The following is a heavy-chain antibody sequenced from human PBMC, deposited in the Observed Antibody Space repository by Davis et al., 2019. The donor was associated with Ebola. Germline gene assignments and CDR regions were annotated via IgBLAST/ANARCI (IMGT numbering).Heavy chain of an antibody. CDR1: GFTFRNYA. J-gene: IGHJ4*02. V-gene: IGHV3-23*01. CDR3: ATCGFCISSSGIDY. Sequence: PGGSLRLSCEASGFTFRNYAMNWVRQAPGQGLEWVSGISGAGYNTYYADSVKGRFTISRDNSKNTLYLQMNSLSADDTAVYYCATCGFCISSSGIDYRGQGTLVTVSS. CDR2: ISGAGYNT. D-gene: IGHD6-19*01.